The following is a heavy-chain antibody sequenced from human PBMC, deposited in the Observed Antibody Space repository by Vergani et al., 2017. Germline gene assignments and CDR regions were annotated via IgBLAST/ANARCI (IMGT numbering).Heavy chain of an antibody. V-gene: IGHV4-34*01. CDR3: ARVNTETNGHLCYYYYMDV. Sequence: QVQLQQWGGGLLKPSETLSLTCVVNGGSFTSYHWTWIRQSPGEGLEWVGDIDHTGRPDYNPSLKRRLTMSVNKSLNQFSLTVNSVTATDTAIYFCARVNTETNGHLCYYYYMDVWGQGTAVTVS. CDR2: IDHTGRP. CDR1: GGSFTSYH. J-gene: IGHJ6*03. D-gene: IGHD4-11*01.